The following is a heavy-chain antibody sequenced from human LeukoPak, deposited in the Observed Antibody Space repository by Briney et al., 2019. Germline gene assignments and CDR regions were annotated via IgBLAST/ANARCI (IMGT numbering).Heavy chain of an antibody. J-gene: IGHJ4*02. D-gene: IGHD6-19*01. CDR1: GYTFTGYY. Sequence: ASVTVSFMASGYTFTGYYMHWVRQAPGQGLEWMGWINPNSGGTNYAQKFQGRVTMTRDTPISTAYMEPSRLTSDDTAGYYLARDGIAVAGFDYWGQGNLVTVSS. CDR3: ARDGIAVAGFDY. V-gene: IGHV1-2*02. CDR2: INPNSGGT.